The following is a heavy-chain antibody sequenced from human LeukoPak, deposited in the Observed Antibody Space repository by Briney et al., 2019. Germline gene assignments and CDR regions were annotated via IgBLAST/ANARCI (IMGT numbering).Heavy chain of an antibody. CDR1: GFTFNNFA. J-gene: IGHJ4*02. V-gene: IGHV3-23*01. Sequence: PGGSLRLSCAASGFTFNNFAMSWVRQALGRGREWVPSICGSGVTTYYADSLKGRFTISRDNFKNTLFLQLNSLRAEDTAVYYCAKDLRGYNMDFDYWGEGTLVTVSS. D-gene: IGHD5-24*01. CDR2: ICGSGVTT. CDR3: AKDLRGYNMDFDY.